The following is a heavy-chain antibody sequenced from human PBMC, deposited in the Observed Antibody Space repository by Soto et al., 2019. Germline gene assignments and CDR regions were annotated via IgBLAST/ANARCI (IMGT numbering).Heavy chain of an antibody. J-gene: IGHJ6*02. V-gene: IGHV5-51*01. Sequence: PVESRNISYRGSGCSFTTYWIAWLRPMPGKGLEWMGIIYPGDSDTRYSPSFQGQVTMSADKSISTAYLQWSSLKASDTAIYYCAIHNGTTTGMDVWGQGTTVTVSS. D-gene: IGHD1-7*01. CDR3: AIHNGTTTGMDV. CDR2: IYPGDSDT. CDR1: GCSFTTYW.